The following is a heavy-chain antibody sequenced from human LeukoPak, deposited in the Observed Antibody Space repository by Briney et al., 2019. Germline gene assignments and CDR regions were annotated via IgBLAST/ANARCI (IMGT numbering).Heavy chain of an antibody. Sequence: GGSLRLSCAASGFTFSSYWMSWVRQVPGKGLEWVANIKQDGSEKNCVDSVRGRFTISRDNAKNSLYLQMNSLRAEDTAVYYCGRRRGMGSLDYWGQGTLVTVSS. CDR1: GFTFSSYW. V-gene: IGHV3-7*03. CDR2: IKQDGSEK. CDR3: GRRRGMGSLDY. J-gene: IGHJ4*02. D-gene: IGHD2-8*01.